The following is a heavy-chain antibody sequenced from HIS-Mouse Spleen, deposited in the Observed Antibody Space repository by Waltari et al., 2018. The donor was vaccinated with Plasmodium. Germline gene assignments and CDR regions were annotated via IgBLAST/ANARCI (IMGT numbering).Heavy chain of an antibody. CDR3: AKSAKGTGDLWEY. V-gene: IGHV3-23*01. J-gene: IGHJ4*02. Sequence: EVQLLESGGGLVQPGGSLRLSCAASGFTFSSYAMSWVRQAPGKGWGWVSASRGSGGSTYYAAAVKGRFTIPREKSKNTLYLQMNSLRAEDTAVYYCAKSAKGTGDLWEYWGQGTLVTVSS. D-gene: IGHD7-27*01. CDR2: SRGSGGST. CDR1: GFTFSSYA.